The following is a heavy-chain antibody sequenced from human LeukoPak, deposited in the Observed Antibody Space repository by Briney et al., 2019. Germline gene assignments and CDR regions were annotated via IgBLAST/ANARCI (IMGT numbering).Heavy chain of an antibody. D-gene: IGHD3-10*01. V-gene: IGHV3-53*01. CDR1: GFTVSSNY. Sequence: GGSLRLSCTASGFTVSSNYMSWVRQAPGKGLEWVSVIYSGGNTYYADSVRGRFTISRDNSKNTVFLQMNSLRDDDTAVYYCASGTTLIQGVMFSEWGQGSLVSVSS. CDR2: IYSGGNT. CDR3: ASGTTLIQGVMFSE. J-gene: IGHJ4*02.